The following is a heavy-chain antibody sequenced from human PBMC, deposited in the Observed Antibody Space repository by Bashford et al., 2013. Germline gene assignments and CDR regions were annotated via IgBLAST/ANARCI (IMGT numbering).Heavy chain of an antibody. CDR3: ARHSGSYYGYFDY. J-gene: IGHJ4*02. Sequence: PSVKVSCKTSADTLTNFALSWLRQAPGQGPEWMGGIIPMSHITKSAEKFQGRVTITADSSTNTTYLELRNLRSGDTAVYYCARHSGSYYGYFDYWGQGPWSPSPQ. CDR1: ADTLTNFA. V-gene: IGHV1-69*10. CDR2: IIPMSHIT. D-gene: IGHD1-26*01.